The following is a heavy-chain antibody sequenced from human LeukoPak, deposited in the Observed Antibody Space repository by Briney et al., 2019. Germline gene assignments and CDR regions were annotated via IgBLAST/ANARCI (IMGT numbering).Heavy chain of an antibody. CDR2: ISYDGSNK. J-gene: IGHJ4*02. CDR3: ARQDGYNPDY. CDR1: GFTFSSYA. Sequence: GRSLRLSCAASGFTFSSYAMHWVRQAPGKGLEWVAVISYDGSNKYYADSVKGRFTISRDNSKNTLYLQMNSLRAEDTAVYYCARQDGYNPDYWGQGTLVTVSS. V-gene: IGHV3-30-3*01. D-gene: IGHD5-24*01.